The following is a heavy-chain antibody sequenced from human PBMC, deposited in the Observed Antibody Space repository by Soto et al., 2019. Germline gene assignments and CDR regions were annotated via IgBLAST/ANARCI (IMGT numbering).Heavy chain of an antibody. CDR2: IIANNGKA. J-gene: IGHJ5*02. CDR3: AREARSIAAAGSVWFDP. CDR1: GGTFSRYA. D-gene: IGHD6-13*01. V-gene: IGHV1-69*13. Sequence: SVKVSCKASGGTFSRYAISWVRQAPGQGLEWMGGIIANNGKANYAQKFQGRVTITADESTSTAYMELRSLRSDDTAVYYCAREARSIAAAGSVWFDPWGQGTLVTVSS.